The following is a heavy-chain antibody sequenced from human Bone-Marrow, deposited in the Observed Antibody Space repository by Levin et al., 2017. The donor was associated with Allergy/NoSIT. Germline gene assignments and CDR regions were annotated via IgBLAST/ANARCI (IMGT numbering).Heavy chain of an antibody. CDR3: ARHVVDYNTLGWLDY. V-gene: IGHV4-39*01. Sequence: KASETLSLTCNVSGDSMSSGRYYWGWIRQPPRRGLEWIGSIYYSGKTYYNPSLKSRVSMSVDTSKNHVSLTLTSVTAADTAVYYCARHVVDYNTLGWLDYWGHGTLVTVSS. CDR2: IYYSGKT. J-gene: IGHJ4*01. D-gene: IGHD4-11*01. CDR1: GDSMSSGRYY.